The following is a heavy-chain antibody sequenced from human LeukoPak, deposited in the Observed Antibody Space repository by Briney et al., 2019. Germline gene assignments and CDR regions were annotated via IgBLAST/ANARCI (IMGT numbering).Heavy chain of an antibody. J-gene: IGHJ4*02. D-gene: IGHD5-18*01. CDR2: ISSSGSTI. Sequence: PRGSLRLSSEPSGLTFSRSRMNSVCAATGKGVEWGSYISSSGSTIYYADSVKGRFTIYRDNAKNSLYLQMNSLRAEDTAVYYCARRIQLWSEYWGRFDYWGQGTLVTVSS. V-gene: IGHV3-48*04. CDR1: GLTFSRSR. CDR3: ARRIQLWSEYWGRFDY.